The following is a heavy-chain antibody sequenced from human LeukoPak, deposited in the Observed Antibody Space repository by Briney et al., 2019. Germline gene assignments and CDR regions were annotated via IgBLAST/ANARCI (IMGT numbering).Heavy chain of an antibody. D-gene: IGHD2-2*01. CDR1: GGSITSYY. CDR2: IYYSGST. J-gene: IGHJ5*02. V-gene: IGHV4-39*01. Sequence: PSETLSLTCSVSGGSITSYYWGWIRQPPGKGLEWIGSIYYSGSTYYNPSLKSRVTISVDTSKNQFSLKLSSVTAADTAVYYCARHGSPFIVVVPAAIAWFDPWGQGTLVTVSS. CDR3: ARHGSPFIVVVPAAIAWFDP.